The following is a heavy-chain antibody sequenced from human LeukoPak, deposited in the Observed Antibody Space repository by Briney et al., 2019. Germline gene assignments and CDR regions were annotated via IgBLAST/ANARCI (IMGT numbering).Heavy chain of an antibody. CDR1: GFTFDEYA. CDR2: ISSSSSYI. V-gene: IGHV3-21*01. J-gene: IGHJ3*02. Sequence: GGSLRLSCVASGFTFDEYAMHWVRQAPGKGLEWVSSISSSSSYIYYADSVKGRFTISRDNAKNSLYLQMNSLRAEDTAVYYCARGSDGYNLAGLDPFDIWGQGTMVTVSS. CDR3: ARGSDGYNLAGLDPFDI. D-gene: IGHD5-24*01.